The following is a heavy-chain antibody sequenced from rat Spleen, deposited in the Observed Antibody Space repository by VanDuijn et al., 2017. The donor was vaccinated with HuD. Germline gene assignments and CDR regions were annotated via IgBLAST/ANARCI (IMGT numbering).Heavy chain of an antibody. D-gene: IGHD4-1*01. J-gene: IGHJ2*01. CDR3: ARSGYNSERGYFDY. V-gene: IGHV3-3*01. Sequence: VLLLESGPGLVKPSQSLSLTCSVTFYSITSSYRWNWIRKFPGNNLDWMAYIESAGSTDYNPSLKSRISITRDTSKNQFFLQVNSVTTDDTATYYCARSGYNSERGYFDYWGQGVMVTVSS. CDR1: FYSITSSYR. CDR2: IESAGST.